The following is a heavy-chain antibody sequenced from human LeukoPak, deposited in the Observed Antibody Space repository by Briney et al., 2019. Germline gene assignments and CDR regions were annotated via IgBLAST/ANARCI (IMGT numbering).Heavy chain of an antibody. Sequence: GGSLRLSCAVSEPTFSRYAMSWVRQAPGKGLEWVSAISESGSGTYYADSVKGRFTISRDNSKDTLSLQMNSLRAEDTAVYYCAKDIAQGYTFGSIEQDYWGQGTLVTVSS. V-gene: IGHV3-23*01. CDR3: AKDIAQGYTFGSIEQDY. CDR2: ISESGSGT. D-gene: IGHD5-18*01. J-gene: IGHJ4*02. CDR1: EPTFSRYA.